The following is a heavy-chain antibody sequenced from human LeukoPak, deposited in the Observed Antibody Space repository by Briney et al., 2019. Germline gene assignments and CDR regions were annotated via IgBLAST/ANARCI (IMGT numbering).Heavy chain of an antibody. Sequence: GGSLRLSCAASGFSFSSYWMSWVRQAPGKGLEWVANIEGDGSERNYMDSVKGRFTISRDNAKNSPHLQMNSLRAEDTAVYYCAAGVGWLIDYWGQGTLVTVSS. D-gene: IGHD6-19*01. CDR2: IEGDGSER. CDR1: GFSFSSYW. V-gene: IGHV3-7*03. J-gene: IGHJ4*02. CDR3: AAGVGWLIDY.